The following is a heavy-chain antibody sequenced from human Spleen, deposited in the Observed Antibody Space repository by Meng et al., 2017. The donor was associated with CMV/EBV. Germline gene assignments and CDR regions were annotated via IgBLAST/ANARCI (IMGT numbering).Heavy chain of an antibody. J-gene: IGHJ4*02. CDR2: INPNSGGT. CDR3: ARAVYSSGWYDG. CDR1: GGTFSSYT. V-gene: IGHV1-2*02. Sequence: ASVKVSCKASGGTFSSYTISWVRQAPGQGLEWMGWINPNSGGTNYAQKFQGRVTMTRDTSISTAYMELSRLRSDDTAVYYCARAVYSSGWYDGWGQGTLVTVSS. D-gene: IGHD6-19*01.